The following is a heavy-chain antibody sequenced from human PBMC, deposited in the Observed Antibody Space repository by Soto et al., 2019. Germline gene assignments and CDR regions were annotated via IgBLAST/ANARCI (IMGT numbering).Heavy chain of an antibody. D-gene: IGHD3-16*01. CDR1: GFSLSTTGVG. J-gene: IGHJ4*02. CDR2: IYWHDDK. V-gene: IGHV2-5*01. Sequence: GSGPTLVNPTQTLTLTCTFSGFSLSTTGVGVSWIRQPPGKALEWLALIYWHDDKRYSPSLKSRLSITKDTSKNQVVLTMTDMDPVDTATYYCAHRGGATVGLYYSDYWGQGALVTVSS. CDR3: AHRGGATVGLYYSDY.